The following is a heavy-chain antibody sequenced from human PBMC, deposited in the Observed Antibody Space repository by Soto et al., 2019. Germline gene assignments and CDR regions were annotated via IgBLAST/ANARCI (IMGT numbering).Heavy chain of an antibody. V-gene: IGHV3-74*01. Sequence: GGSLRLSCAASGFTFSTHWMHWVRQAPGKGLAWVSRINSDGSTTNYADSVKGRFTTSRDNAKNTLYLQMNSLRAEDTAVYYCARVPTGGYDWIWGQGTLVTVSS. CDR1: GFTFSTHW. CDR3: ARVPTGGYDWI. J-gene: IGHJ4*02. CDR2: INSDGSTT. D-gene: IGHD5-12*01.